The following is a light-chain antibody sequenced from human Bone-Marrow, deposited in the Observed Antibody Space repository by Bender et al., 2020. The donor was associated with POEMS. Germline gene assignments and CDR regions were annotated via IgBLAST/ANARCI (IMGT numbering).Light chain of an antibody. V-gene: IGLV2-11*01. CDR3: VAWDASLNGWV. CDR1: SSDVGGHNY. CDR2: EVS. Sequence: QSALTQPRSVSGSPGQSVTISCTGTSSDVGGHNYVSWYQQHPGKAPKLMIYEVSKRPSGVPDRFSGSKSGTSASLAITGLQSDDEAIYFCVAWDASLNGWVFGGGTKLTVL. J-gene: IGLJ3*02.